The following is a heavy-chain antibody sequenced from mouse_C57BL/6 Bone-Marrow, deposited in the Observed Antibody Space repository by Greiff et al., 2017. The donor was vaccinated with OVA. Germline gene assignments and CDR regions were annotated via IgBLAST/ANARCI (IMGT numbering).Heavy chain of an antibody. CDR3: ARDYDGSRGYYFDY. CDR1: GYTFTSYT. D-gene: IGHD1-1*01. V-gene: IGHV1-4*01. CDR2: INPSSGYT. J-gene: IGHJ2*01. Sequence: QVQLKESGAELARPGASVKMSCKASGYTFTSYTMHWVKQRPGQGLEWIGYINPSSGYTKYNQKFKDKATLTADKSSSTAYMQLSSLTSEDSAVYYCARDYDGSRGYYFDYWGQGTTLTVSS.